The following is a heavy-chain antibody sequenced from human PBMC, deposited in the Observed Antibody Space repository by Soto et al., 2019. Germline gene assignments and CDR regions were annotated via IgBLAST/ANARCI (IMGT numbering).Heavy chain of an antibody. D-gene: IGHD3-22*01. J-gene: IGHJ4*02. CDR2: IYFSGST. CDR1: DGSISSYD. Sequence: SETLSLTSTVSDGSISSYDWSWIRQPTGKGLEWIGYIYFSGSTNYNPSLKSRVTISVDTSKNQFSLKLSSVTAADTAVYYCARDGYYYDSSGYQSVYYFDYWGQGTRVTVS. CDR3: ARDGYYYDSSGYQSVYYFDY. V-gene: IGHV4-59*01.